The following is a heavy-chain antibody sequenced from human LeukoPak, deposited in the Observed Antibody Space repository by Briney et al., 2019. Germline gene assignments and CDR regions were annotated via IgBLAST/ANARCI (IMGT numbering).Heavy chain of an antibody. J-gene: IGHJ6*02. Sequence: GRSLRLSCAASGFTFDDYIMHWVRQAPGKGLEWVSGIDWSSGGIGYADSVRGRFTISRDNAKNSLYLQMNSLRAEDTAVYYCARVPIVGATNYYGMDVWGQGTTVTVSS. CDR3: ARVPIVGATNYYGMDV. V-gene: IGHV3-9*01. D-gene: IGHD1-26*01. CDR1: GFTFDDYI. CDR2: IDWSSGGI.